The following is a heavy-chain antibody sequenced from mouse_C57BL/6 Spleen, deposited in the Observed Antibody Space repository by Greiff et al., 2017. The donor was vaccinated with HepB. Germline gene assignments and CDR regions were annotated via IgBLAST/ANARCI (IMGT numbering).Heavy chain of an antibody. CDR1: GFTFSSYA. CDR2: ISDGGSYT. D-gene: IGHD2-4*01. CDR3: ARVYDYAWFAY. Sequence: EVKLVESGGGLVKPGGSLKLSCAASGFTFSSYAMSWVRQTPEKRLEWVATISDGGSYTYYPDNVKGRFTISRDNAKNNLDLQMSHLKSEDTAMYYCARVYDYAWFAYWGQGTLVTVSA. V-gene: IGHV5-4*03. J-gene: IGHJ3*01.